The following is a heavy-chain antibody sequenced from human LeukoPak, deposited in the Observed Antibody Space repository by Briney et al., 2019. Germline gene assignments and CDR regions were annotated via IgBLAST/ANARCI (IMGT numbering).Heavy chain of an antibody. CDR2: IYYSGSA. Sequence: PSETLSLTCTVSGGSFSSTPYFWGWIRQPPVKGLEWIGTIYYSGSAYYNPSLRSRVTMSVDTSKNQFSLKLDSVTAADTATYYCARLPFCDFWGQGILVTVSS. V-gene: IGHV4-39*01. J-gene: IGHJ4*02. CDR3: ARLPFCDF. CDR1: GGSFSSTPYF.